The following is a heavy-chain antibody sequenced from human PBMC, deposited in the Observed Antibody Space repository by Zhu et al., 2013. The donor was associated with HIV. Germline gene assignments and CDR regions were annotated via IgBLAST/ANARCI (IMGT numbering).Heavy chain of an antibody. CDR2: IYHSGST. CDR1: GYSISSGYY. D-gene: IGHD3-22*01. V-gene: IGHV4-38-2*01. CDR3: ARAEYYYDSSGYWRNAFDI. Sequence: QVQLQESGPGLVKPSETLSLTCAVSGYSISSGYYWGWIRQPPGKGLEWIGSIYHSGSTYYNPSLKSRVTISVDTSKNQFSLKLSSVTAADTAVYYCARAEYYYDSSGYWRNAFDIWGQGTMVTVSS. J-gene: IGHJ3*02.